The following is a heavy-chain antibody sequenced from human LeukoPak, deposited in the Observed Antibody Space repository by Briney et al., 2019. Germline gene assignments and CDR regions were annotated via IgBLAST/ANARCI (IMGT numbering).Heavy chain of an antibody. Sequence: GGSLRLSCAASGFTFSDYYMSWIRQAPGKGLEWVSYISSSGSTIYYADSVKGRFTISRDNAKNSLYLQMNSLRAEDTAVYYCARDITGFNYYDSSGYGDYWGQGTLVTVSS. CDR3: ARDITGFNYYDSSGYGDY. D-gene: IGHD3-22*01. J-gene: IGHJ4*02. CDR1: GFTFSDYY. V-gene: IGHV3-11*04. CDR2: ISSSGSTI.